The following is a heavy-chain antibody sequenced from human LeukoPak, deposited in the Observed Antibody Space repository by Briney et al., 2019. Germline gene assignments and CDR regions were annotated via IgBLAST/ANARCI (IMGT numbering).Heavy chain of an antibody. CDR3: TKGRSNHY. CDR1: GFTFSDFW. Sequence: GGSLRLSCAASGFTFSDFWMGWVRQAPGKGLEWVANINQGGSESYYVDSVKGGFTISRDNAKKSLFLQMNSLRAEDTAVYYCTKGRSNHYWGQGTLVTVST. CDR2: INQGGSES. D-gene: IGHD4-11*01. V-gene: IGHV3-7*01. J-gene: IGHJ4*02.